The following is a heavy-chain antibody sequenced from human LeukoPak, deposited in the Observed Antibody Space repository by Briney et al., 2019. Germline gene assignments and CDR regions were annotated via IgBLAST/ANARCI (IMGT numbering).Heavy chain of an antibody. V-gene: IGHV3-7*01. CDR1: GFTFSSYW. J-gene: IGHJ4*02. CDR2: IKQDGSEK. D-gene: IGHD6-13*01. CDR3: ARDPTGYSSSWYTDY. Sequence: GGSLRLSCAASGFTFSSYWMSWVRQAPGKGLEWVANIKQDGSEKYYVDSVKGRFTISRDNAKNSLYLQMNSLRAEDTAVYYCARDPTGYSSSWYTDYWGQGTLDTVSS.